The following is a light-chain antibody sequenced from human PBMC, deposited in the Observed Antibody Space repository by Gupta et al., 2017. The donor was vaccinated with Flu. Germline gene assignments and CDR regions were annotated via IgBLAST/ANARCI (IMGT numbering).Light chain of an antibody. Sequence: SVLTQPPSTSGTPRHSFPFSWSGSSSKNGSNTVNWYQQVPGTTTKLLISKKDQRRSGVPERFSGSKSGTSASLAISGLQSEDEADYYCAVWDDRLMGVFGGGTKLTVL. V-gene: IGLV1-44*01. CDR3: AVWDDRLMGV. CDR2: KKD. CDR1: SSKNGSNT. J-gene: IGLJ3*02.